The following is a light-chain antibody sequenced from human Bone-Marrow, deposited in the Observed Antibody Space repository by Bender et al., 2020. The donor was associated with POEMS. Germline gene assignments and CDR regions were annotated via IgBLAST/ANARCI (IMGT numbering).Light chain of an antibody. Sequence: SSELTQSPSVSVSPGQTARITCSGEALSKQYSYWYQKKPGQAPALVIFKDTERPSGIPERFSGSSSGTTVTLTIRVVQAEDEADYYCQSADSSGTNVLFGGGTKLSVL. CDR2: KDT. CDR3: QSADSSGTNVL. V-gene: IGLV3-25*03. J-gene: IGLJ2*01. CDR1: ALSKQY.